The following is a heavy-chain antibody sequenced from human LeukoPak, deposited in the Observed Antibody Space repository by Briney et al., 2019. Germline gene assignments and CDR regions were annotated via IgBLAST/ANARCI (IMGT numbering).Heavy chain of an antibody. Sequence: GGSLRLSCAASGFTFSSYSMNWVRQAPGKGLEWVSYISSSGSTIYYADSVKGRFTISRDNAKNSLYLQMNSLRAEDTAVYYCARIDSSGYYYYFDYWGQGTLVTVSS. V-gene: IGHV3-48*04. CDR2: ISSSGSTI. CDR1: GFTFSSYS. CDR3: ARIDSSGYYYYFDY. J-gene: IGHJ4*02. D-gene: IGHD3-22*01.